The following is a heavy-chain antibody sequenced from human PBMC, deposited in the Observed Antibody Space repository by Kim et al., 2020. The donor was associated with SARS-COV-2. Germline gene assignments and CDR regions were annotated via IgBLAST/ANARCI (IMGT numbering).Heavy chain of an antibody. CDR3: ARSSSGWYPSWFDP. J-gene: IGHJ5*02. V-gene: IGHV4-59*01. CDR1: DGSIIGYY. Sequence: SETLSLTCNVSDGSIIGYYWCWIRQPPGKGLEWIGNIYYSGTTKYNPSLRSRVTISVDTSKNSFSLNMRSVTAADTAIYYCARSSSGWYPSWFDPWGQ. D-gene: IGHD6-19*01. CDR2: IYYSGTT.